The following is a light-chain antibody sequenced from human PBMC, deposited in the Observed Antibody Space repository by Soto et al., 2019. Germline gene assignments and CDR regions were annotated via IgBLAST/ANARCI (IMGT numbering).Light chain of an antibody. CDR1: SGPSSYT. Sequence: QLVLAQSPSASASLGASVKLTCTLTSGPSSYTIAWHQQQPGRGPRYLMKINSDGSHMKGDGIPARCSGSSSESERHLTISNVQSEDEADYYCQTWDSAIRVFGGGTKLTVL. J-gene: IGLJ2*01. CDR3: QTWDSAIRV. V-gene: IGLV4-69*01. CDR2: INSDGSH.